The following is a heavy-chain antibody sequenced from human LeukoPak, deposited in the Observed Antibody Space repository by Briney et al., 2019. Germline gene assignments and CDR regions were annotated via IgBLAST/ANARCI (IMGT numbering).Heavy chain of an antibody. CDR2: IIPIFGTA. Sequence: GASVKVSCKASGGTFSSYAISWVRQAPGQGLEWMGGIIPIFGTANYAQKFQGRVTITADESTSTAYMELSSLRSEDTAVYYCARKVGATSAEYFQHWGQGTLVTVSS. CDR1: GGTFSSYA. CDR3: ARKVGATSAEYFQH. J-gene: IGHJ1*01. D-gene: IGHD1-26*01. V-gene: IGHV1-69*13.